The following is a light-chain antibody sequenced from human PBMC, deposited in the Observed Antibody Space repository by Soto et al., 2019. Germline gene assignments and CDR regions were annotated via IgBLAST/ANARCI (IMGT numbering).Light chain of an antibody. Sequence: DIQMTQSPSSLSASVGDRVTITCRASQRIGNNLNWYQQKPGKAPKLLISEASTLQRGVPSRFSGSGSGTDFTLTISSLQPEEFATYYCEQSYRTPPTFGQGTKVEI. V-gene: IGKV1-39*01. J-gene: IGKJ1*01. CDR2: EAS. CDR1: QRIGNN. CDR3: EQSYRTPPT.